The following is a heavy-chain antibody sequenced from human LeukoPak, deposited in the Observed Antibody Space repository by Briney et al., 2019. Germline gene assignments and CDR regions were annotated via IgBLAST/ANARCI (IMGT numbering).Heavy chain of an antibody. CDR2: IYSGGST. Sequence: GGSLRLSCAASGFTVSSNYMSWVRQAPGKGLEWVSVIYSGGSTYYADSVKGRFTISRDNSRNTLYLQMNSLRAEDTAVYYCAGLPAYYYDTSGFYFDYWGQGTLVTVSS. CDR3: AGLPAYYYDTSGFYFDY. V-gene: IGHV3-66*04. J-gene: IGHJ4*02. CDR1: GFTVSSNY. D-gene: IGHD3-22*01.